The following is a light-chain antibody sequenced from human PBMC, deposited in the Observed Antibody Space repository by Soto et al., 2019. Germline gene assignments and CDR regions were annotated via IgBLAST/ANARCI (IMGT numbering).Light chain of an antibody. CDR3: QSYDSSLSGFYV. CDR2: GNS. J-gene: IGLJ1*01. CDR1: TSNIGGNA. Sequence: QSVLTQPPSASGTPGQRVTISCSGSTSNIGGNAVTWYQQLPGTAPKLLIYGNSNRPSGVPDRFSGSKSGTSASLAITGLQAEDEADYYCQSYDSSLSGFYVFGTGTKLTVL. V-gene: IGLV1-40*01.